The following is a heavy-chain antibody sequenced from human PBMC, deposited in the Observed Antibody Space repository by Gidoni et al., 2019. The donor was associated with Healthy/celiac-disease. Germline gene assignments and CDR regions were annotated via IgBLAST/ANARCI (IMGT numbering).Heavy chain of an antibody. CDR3: ARRGGFGESYFDY. V-gene: IGHV1-69*01. CDR1: RGTFSSYA. D-gene: IGHD3-10*01. CDR2: IIPILDTA. J-gene: IGHJ4*02. Sequence: VQLVQSGAEVKKPGSSVKVSCKAARGTFSSYAISWVRQAPAQGLEWMGGIIPILDTADYAQKFRGRVRITADESTSTANMELSSLRSEDTAVYYCARRGGFGESYFDYWGQGTLVTVSS.